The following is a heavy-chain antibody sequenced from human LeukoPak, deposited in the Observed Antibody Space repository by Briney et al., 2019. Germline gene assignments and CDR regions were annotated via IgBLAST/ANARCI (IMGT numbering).Heavy chain of an antibody. CDR3: AREIVSAVAGNFDY. V-gene: IGHV3-48*03. D-gene: IGHD6-19*01. CDR1: GFNFRSYE. J-gene: IGHJ4*02. CDR2: ISNTDETR. Sequence: GRSLRLSCAASGFNFRSYEMNWVRQAPGKGLEWVSYISNTDETRTYADSVKGRFAISRDNAKNSLHLEMNSLRAEDTAVYYCAREIVSAVAGNFDYWGQGTLVTVSS.